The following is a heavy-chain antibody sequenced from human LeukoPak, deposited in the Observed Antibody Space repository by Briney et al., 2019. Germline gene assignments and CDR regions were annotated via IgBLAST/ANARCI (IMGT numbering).Heavy chain of an antibody. Sequence: ASVKVSCKASGYTFTSYDINWVRQATGQGLEWMGWMNPNSGNTGYAQKFQGRVTITRNTSISTAYMELSSLRSEDTAVHYCARASWGRRMATIKPYYFDYWGQGTLVTVSS. V-gene: IGHV1-8*03. J-gene: IGHJ4*02. CDR3: ARASWGRRMATIKPYYFDY. CDR1: GYTFTSYD. CDR2: MNPNSGNT. D-gene: IGHD5-24*01.